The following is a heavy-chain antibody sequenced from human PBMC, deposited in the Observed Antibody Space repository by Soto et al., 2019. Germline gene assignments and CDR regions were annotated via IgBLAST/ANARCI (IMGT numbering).Heavy chain of an antibody. J-gene: IGHJ6*02. V-gene: IGHV4-59*01. Sequence: QVQLQESGPGLVKPSETLSLTCTVSGGSISSYYLTWIRQPPGKGLEWIGYIYYNGRTNYNPSLKSRVTISLDTSKNQFSLNLSSVTAADTAVYYCARGAEWFGGRMDVWGQGTTVPVSS. CDR3: ARGAEWFGGRMDV. D-gene: IGHD3-10*01. CDR2: IYYNGRT. CDR1: GGSISSYY.